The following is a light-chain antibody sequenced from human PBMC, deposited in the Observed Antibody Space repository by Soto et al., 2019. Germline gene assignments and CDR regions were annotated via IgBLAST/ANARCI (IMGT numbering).Light chain of an antibody. J-gene: IGLJ2*01. CDR1: GSDVGGYNH. CDR2: DVT. V-gene: IGLV2-11*01. Sequence: QSVLTQPRSVSGSPGQSVTISCTGTGSDVGGYNHVSWYQKHPGKAPKVIIYDVTERPAGVPDRFSGSKSGNTSSLTTSGLQAEDEADYYCCSNAGRSNFAVFGGGTQLTVL. CDR3: CSNAGRSNFAV.